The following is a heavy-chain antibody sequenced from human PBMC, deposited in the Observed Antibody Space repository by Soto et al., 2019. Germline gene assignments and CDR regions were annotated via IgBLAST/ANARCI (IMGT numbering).Heavy chain of an antibody. CDR1: GGSINNNNW. J-gene: IGHJ6*02. CDR3: ARAATPYRYGLDV. CDR2: IFHSETA. Sequence: KPSETLSLTCAVSGGSINNNNWWSWVRQSPGRGLEYIGEIFHSETANYNPSLKSRVTISIDKSKDQFSLRLTSVTAADTAVYYCARAATPYRYGLDVWGQGTTVTVSS. D-gene: IGHD2-2*02. V-gene: IGHV4-4*02.